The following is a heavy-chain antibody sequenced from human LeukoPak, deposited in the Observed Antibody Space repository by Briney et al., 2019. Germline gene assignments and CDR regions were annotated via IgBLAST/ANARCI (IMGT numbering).Heavy chain of an antibody. D-gene: IGHD6-19*01. CDR3: ARWYSSGWAFDY. CDR2: IPYSGST. J-gene: IGHJ4*02. CDR1: GGTISNYY. Sequence: PSETLSLTCTVSGGTISNYYWNWIRQPPGKGLEWVGYIPYSGSTKYYPSLKSRVTISVDTSKNQFSLKLSSVTAADTAVYYCARWYSSGWAFDYWGQGTLVTVSS. V-gene: IGHV4-59*08.